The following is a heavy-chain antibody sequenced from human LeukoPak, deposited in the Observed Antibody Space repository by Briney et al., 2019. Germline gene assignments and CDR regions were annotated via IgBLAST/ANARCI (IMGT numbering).Heavy chain of an antibody. V-gene: IGHV3-30*03. Sequence: PGGSLRLSCAASGFTFTAYGMHWVRQAPGKGLEWLAVISFDGSGQYYADSVKGRFTISRDDSKNTLYLQMNSLRVEDTAVYYCARDLNLGTTDSYWGQGTLVTISS. CDR2: ISFDGSGQ. CDR3: ARDLNLGTTDSY. J-gene: IGHJ4*02. D-gene: IGHD1-14*01. CDR1: GFTFTAYG.